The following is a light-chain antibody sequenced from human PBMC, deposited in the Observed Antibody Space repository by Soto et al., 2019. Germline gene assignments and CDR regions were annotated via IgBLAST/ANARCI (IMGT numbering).Light chain of an antibody. J-gene: IGKJ5*01. CDR3: QQHSNWPPIT. Sequence: EIVLTQSPGTLSLSPGERATLSCRASQSVSNNYLAWYQQKPGQAPRLLIYGASDRATGIPGRFSGSGSGTEFTLTISSLEPEDFAVYYCQQHSNWPPITFGQGTRLEIK. CDR2: GAS. V-gene: IGKV3-11*01. CDR1: QSVSNNY.